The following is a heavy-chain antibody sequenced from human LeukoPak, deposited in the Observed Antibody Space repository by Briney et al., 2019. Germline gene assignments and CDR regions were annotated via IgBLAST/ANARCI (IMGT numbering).Heavy chain of an antibody. J-gene: IGHJ5*02. V-gene: IGHV1-2*02. Sequence: ASVKVSCKASGYTFTGYYMHWVRQAPGQGLEWMGWINPNSGGTNYAQKFQGRVTMTRDTSISTAYMELSRLRSDDTAVYYCARETGVVPAAKSFDPWGQGILVTVSS. CDR3: ARETGVVPAAKSFDP. D-gene: IGHD2-2*01. CDR2: INPNSGGT. CDR1: GYTFTGYY.